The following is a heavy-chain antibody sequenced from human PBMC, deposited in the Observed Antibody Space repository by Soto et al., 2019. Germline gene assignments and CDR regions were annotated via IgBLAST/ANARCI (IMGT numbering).Heavy chain of an antibody. J-gene: IGHJ6*02. CDR3: ARGPDYYYYGMDV. CDR2: IYHSGST. CDR1: GGSISSGGYS. V-gene: IGHV4-30-2*01. Sequence: PSETLSLTCAVSGGSISSGGYSWSWIRQPPGKGLEWIGYIYHSGSTYYNPSLKSRVTISVDASKNQISLQVRSATAADAAVYYCARGPDYYYYGMDVWGQGTTVTVSS.